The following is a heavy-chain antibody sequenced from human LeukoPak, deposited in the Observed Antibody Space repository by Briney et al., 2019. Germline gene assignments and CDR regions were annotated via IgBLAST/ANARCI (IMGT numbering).Heavy chain of an antibody. D-gene: IGHD6-13*01. CDR2: IIPCFVPA. J-gene: IGHJ4*02. CDR1: VDTLSNFG. V-gene: IGHV1-69*05. Sequence: ASVKVSCKASVDTLSNFGIGWVRLAPGQGVEWMGWIIPCFVPAHYPQQFKGRLTIATDESTSTAYMELNSLRFEDTGIYYCARGPGTSWREGLDFWGQGTPVTVSS. CDR3: ARGPGTSWREGLDF.